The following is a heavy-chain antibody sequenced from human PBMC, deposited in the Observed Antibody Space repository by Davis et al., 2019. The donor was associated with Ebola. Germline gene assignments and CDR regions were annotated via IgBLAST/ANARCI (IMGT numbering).Heavy chain of an antibody. CDR1: GFTFSSYA. D-gene: IGHD2-21*02. V-gene: IGHV3-33*08. CDR2: IWYDGSNK. Sequence: GGSLRLSCAASGFTFSSYAMHWVRQAPGKGLEWVAVIWYDGSNKYYADSVKGRFTISRDNSKNTLYLQMNSLRAEDTAVYYCARDAIAYCGGDCYSAFDYWGQGTLVTVSS. CDR3: ARDAIAYCGGDCYSAFDY. J-gene: IGHJ4*02.